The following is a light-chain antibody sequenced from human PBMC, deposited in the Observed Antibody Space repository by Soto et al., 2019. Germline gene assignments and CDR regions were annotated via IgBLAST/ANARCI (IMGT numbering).Light chain of an antibody. V-gene: IGLV1-40*01. CDR1: SSNIGAGYD. CDR2: GST. CDR3: QSYDSSLSGFYV. Sequence: QSGLTQPPSVSGAPGQWVTISCTGSSSNIGAGYDVHWYQQLPGAAPKLLIYGSTKRPSGVPDRFSGSKSGTSASLAITGLQAEDEADYYCQSYDSSLSGFYVFGTGTKLTVL. J-gene: IGLJ1*01.